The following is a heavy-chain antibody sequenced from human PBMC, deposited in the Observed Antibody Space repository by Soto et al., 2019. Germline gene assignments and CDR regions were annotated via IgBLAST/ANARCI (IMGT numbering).Heavy chain of an antibody. Sequence: GGSLRLSCAASVFTFSSYAMHWVRQAPGKGLEWVSVISYDGSNKYYADSVKGRFTISRDNSKNTLYLQMNSLRAEDTAVYYCAKSAGPSDFWSGYFMDRPIDYWGQGTLVTVSS. D-gene: IGHD3-3*01. J-gene: IGHJ4*02. V-gene: IGHV3-30*18. CDR2: ISYDGSNK. CDR1: VFTFSSYA. CDR3: AKSAGPSDFWSGYFMDRPIDY.